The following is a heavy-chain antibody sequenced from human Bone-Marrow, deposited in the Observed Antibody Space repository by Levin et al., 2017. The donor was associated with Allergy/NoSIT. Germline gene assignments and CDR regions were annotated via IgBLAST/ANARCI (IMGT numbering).Heavy chain of an antibody. CDR2: ISYDGSNK. Sequence: GESLKISCAASGFTFSSYGMHWVRQAPGKGLEWVAVISYDGSNKYYADSVKGRFTISRDNSKNTLYLQMNSLRAEDTAVYYCAKGDEVATILPYYYGMDVWGQGTTVTVSS. D-gene: IGHD5-12*01. J-gene: IGHJ6*02. CDR3: AKGDEVATILPYYYGMDV. CDR1: GFTFSSYG. V-gene: IGHV3-30*18.